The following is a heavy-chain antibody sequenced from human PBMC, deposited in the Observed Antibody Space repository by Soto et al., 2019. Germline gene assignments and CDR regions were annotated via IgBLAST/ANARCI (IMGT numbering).Heavy chain of an antibody. D-gene: IGHD3-22*01. V-gene: IGHV1-46*01. J-gene: IGHJ4*02. CDR3: ARDYFYDSSGYYGYFDY. CDR2: INPRGGST. Sequence: ASVKVSCKASGYTFTSYYMHWVRQAPGQGLEWMGIINPRGGSTSYAQKFQGRVTMTRDTSTSTVYMELGSLRSEDTAVYYCARDYFYDSSGYYGYFDYWGQGTLVTVSS. CDR1: GYTFTSYY.